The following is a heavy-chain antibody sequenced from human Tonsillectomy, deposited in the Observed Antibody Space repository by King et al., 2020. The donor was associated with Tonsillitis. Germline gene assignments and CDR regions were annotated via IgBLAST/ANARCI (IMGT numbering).Heavy chain of an antibody. CDR1: GGSISSYY. Sequence: QMQLQESGPGLVKPSETLSLTCIVSGGSISSYYWSWIRQPAGEGLEWIGRIYTSGSTNYNPSLKSRLTMSVDTSKNQFSLKLSSVTAADTAVYYCARDQSSGSFYRGLFDYWGQGTLVTVSS. D-gene: IGHD1-26*01. CDR3: ARDQSSGSFYRGLFDY. V-gene: IGHV4-4*07. J-gene: IGHJ4*02. CDR2: IYTSGST.